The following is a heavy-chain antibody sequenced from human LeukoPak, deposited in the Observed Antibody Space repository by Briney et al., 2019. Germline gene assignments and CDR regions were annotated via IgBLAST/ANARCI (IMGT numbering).Heavy chain of an antibody. CDR2: IYFSGST. J-gene: IGHJ4*02. Sequence: SETLSLTCTVSGGSISSYYWSWIRQPPGQGLEWIGYIYFSGSTNYNPSLKSRVTISVDTSKNQFSLKLSSVTAADTAVYYCARGAVGAINFDYWGQGTLVTVS. D-gene: IGHD1-26*01. V-gene: IGHV4-59*01. CDR1: GGSISSYY. CDR3: ARGAVGAINFDY.